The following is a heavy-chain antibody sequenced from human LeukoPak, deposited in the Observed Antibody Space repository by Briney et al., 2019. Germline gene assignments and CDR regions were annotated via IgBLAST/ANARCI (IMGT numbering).Heavy chain of an antibody. Sequence: SETLSLTCGVSGYSIRGLYDGGRIRLSPGEGVGGIGSLYHTGTPYYNPTLKRRVTMSVDTSKSQFSLKLSSETAADTAVYYCARGESPSEYFDYWGQGILVTVSS. D-gene: IGHD3-10*01. J-gene: IGHJ4*02. CDR1: GYSIRGLYD. CDR3: ARGESPSEYFDY. V-gene: IGHV4-38-2*01. CDR2: LYHTGTP.